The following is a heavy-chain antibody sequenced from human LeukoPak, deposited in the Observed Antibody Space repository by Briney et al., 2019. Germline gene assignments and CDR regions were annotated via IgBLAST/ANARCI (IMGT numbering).Heavy chain of an antibody. J-gene: IGHJ4*02. Sequence: GGSLRLSCAASGFTFSSYWMHWVRQAPGKGLEYVSAISTDGGGTYYANSVKGRFTISRDNSKNMLYLQMGSLRPEDMAVYYCARYGAGSCYDYWGQGALVTVSS. CDR1: GFTFSSYW. CDR2: ISTDGGGT. D-gene: IGHD2-15*01. V-gene: IGHV3-64*01. CDR3: ARYGAGSCYDY.